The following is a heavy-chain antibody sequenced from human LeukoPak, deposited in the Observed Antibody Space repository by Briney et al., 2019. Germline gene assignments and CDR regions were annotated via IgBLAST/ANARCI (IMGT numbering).Heavy chain of an antibody. CDR2: IYWDDDS. D-gene: IGHD5-18*01. J-gene: IGHJ3*02. CDR3: AHSQVYSYGSFHDAYDI. CDR1: GVSLSTSGVG. Sequence: SGPTLVNPTQTLTLTCSLSGVSLSTSGVGVGWIRQPPGKALEWLALIYWDDDSRYSPSLKSRFTIAKDMSKNQVVLTMTNMDSVDTATYYCAHSQVYSYGSFHDAYDIWGLGTLVTVSS. V-gene: IGHV2-5*02.